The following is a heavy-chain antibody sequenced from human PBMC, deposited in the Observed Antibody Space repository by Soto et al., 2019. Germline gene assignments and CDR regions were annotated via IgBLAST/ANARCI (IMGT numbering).Heavy chain of an antibody. V-gene: IGHV1-3*01. Sequence: GASVKVSCKASGYTFTSYAMHWVRQAPGQRLEWMGWINAGNGNTKYSQKFQGRVTITRDTSASTAYLQWSSLTASATAMYYCARGGKSTYNRYSQHWGQGTLVTVSS. CDR2: INAGNGNT. CDR3: ARGGKSTYNRYSQH. CDR1: GYTFTSYA. D-gene: IGHD2-2*01. J-gene: IGHJ1*01.